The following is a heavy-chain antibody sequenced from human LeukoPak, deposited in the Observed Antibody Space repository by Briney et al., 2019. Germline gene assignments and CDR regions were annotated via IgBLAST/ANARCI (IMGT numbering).Heavy chain of an antibody. V-gene: IGHV3-23*01. Sequence: PGRSLRLSCAASGFTFSSYAMSWVRQAPGKGLEWVSAISGSGGSTYYADSVKGRFTISRDTSKNTLYLQMNSLRAEDTAVYYCAKTGPGTTFYDAFDIWGQGTMVTVSS. CDR1: GFTFSSYA. J-gene: IGHJ3*02. D-gene: IGHD1-1*01. CDR3: AKTGPGTTFYDAFDI. CDR2: ISGSGGST.